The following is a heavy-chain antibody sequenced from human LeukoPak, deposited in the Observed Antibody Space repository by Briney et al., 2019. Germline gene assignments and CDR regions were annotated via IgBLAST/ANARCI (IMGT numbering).Heavy chain of an antibody. J-gene: IGHJ4*02. V-gene: IGHV3-74*01. CDR2: IKIDGTKT. CDR1: GFTFSNYW. D-gene: IGHD1-26*01. Sequence: GGSLRLSCAASGFTFSNYWMHWVRQAPGKGLEWVSRIKIDGTKTTYADSVRGRFTISRYNAKNTLYLQMNSLRAEDTAVYYCARDQPYSWRQHSWGQGTLVTVSS. CDR3: ARDQPYSWRQHS.